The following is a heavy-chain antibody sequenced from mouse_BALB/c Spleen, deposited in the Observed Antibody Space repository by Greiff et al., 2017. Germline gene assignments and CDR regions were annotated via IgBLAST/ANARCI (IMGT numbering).Heavy chain of an antibody. Sequence: EVQRVESGGGLVKPGGSLKLSCAASGFTFSSYAMFWVRQTPEKRLEWVASISSGGSTYYPDSVKGRFTISRDNARNILYLQMSSLRSEDTAMYYCARGGRGYDGYYWYFDVWGAGTTVTVSS. J-gene: IGHJ1*01. CDR1: GFTFSSYA. CDR2: ISSGGST. CDR3: ARGGRGYDGYYWYFDV. D-gene: IGHD2-3*01. V-gene: IGHV5-6-5*01.